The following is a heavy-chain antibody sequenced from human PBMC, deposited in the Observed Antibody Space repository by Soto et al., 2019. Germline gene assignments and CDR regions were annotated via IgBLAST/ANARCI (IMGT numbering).Heavy chain of an antibody. CDR2: IYYSGST. Sequence: SETLSLTCTVSGGSVSSGSYYWSWIRQPPGKGLEWIGYIYYSGSTNYNPSLKSRVTISVDTSKNQFSLKLSSVTAADTAVYYCARALGIVELDPWGQGTLVTVSS. D-gene: IGHD2-15*01. V-gene: IGHV4-61*01. J-gene: IGHJ5*02. CDR3: ARALGIVELDP. CDR1: GGSVSSGSYY.